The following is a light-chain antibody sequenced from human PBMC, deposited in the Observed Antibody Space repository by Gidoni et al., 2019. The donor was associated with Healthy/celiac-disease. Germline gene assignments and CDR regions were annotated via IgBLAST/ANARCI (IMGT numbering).Light chain of an antibody. CDR3: QQYYSTPFT. J-gene: IGKJ4*01. CDR2: WAS. V-gene: IGKV4-1*01. Sequence: IVITQSPASLALSLGERATINCQSSQSALYSSNNKDYLAWYQQKPGQPPKLLIYWASTRESGVPDRFSGGGSGKDFTLTISSLQAEDVAVYYCQQYYSTPFTFGGGTKVEIK. CDR1: QSALYSSNNKDY.